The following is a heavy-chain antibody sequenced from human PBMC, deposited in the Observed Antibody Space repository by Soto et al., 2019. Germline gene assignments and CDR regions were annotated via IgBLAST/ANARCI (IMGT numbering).Heavy chain of an antibody. Sequence: DVQLLESGGGLVQPGGSLTLSCTASRFTFSDYAMSWVRQAPGKGLEWVSAIGGGGADTYYADSVKGRLTISRDTSKNTLYLQMNSLRDEDTAVYYCAKDAVPYNGKWDWFDSWGQGALVTVSS. V-gene: IGHV3-23*01. D-gene: IGHD1-26*01. CDR3: AKDAVPYNGKWDWFDS. J-gene: IGHJ5*01. CDR2: IGGGGADT. CDR1: RFTFSDYA.